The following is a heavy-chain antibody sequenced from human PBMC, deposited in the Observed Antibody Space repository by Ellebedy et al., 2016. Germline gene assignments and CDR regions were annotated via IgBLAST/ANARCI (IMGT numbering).Heavy chain of an antibody. CDR2: ISTYDGNT. D-gene: IGHD5-18*01. CDR1: GYRFASYG. V-gene: IGHV1-18*01. Sequence: ASVKVSXXASGYRFASYGISWVRRAPGQELEWMGWISTYDGNTKYAERFQGRVTMTTDTSTTTVYLEVRSLRSDDTAVYYCAREVDTALSFSFNIWGQGTVVIVSS. J-gene: IGHJ3*02. CDR3: AREVDTALSFSFNI.